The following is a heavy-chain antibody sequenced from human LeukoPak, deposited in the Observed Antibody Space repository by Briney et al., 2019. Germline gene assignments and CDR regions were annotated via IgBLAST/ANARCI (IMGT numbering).Heavy chain of an antibody. D-gene: IGHD5-12*01. V-gene: IGHV4-34*01. CDR2: INHSGST. CDR3: ARGPPRYSGYVLPYYFDY. Sequence: SETLSLTCAVYGGSFSGYYWSWIRQPPGKGLEWIGEINHSGSTNYNPSLKSRVTISVDTSKNQFSLKLSSVTAADTAVYYCARGPPRYSGYVLPYYFDYWGQGTLVTVSS. CDR1: GGSFSGYY. J-gene: IGHJ4*02.